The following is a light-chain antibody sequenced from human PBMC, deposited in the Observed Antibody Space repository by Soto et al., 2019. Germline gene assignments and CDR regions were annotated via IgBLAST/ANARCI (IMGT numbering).Light chain of an antibody. CDR2: DAS. V-gene: IGKV3D-11*01. CDR3: QQSYTWPYT. J-gene: IGKJ2*01. CDR1: QDVSSS. Sequence: EVVLAQSPATLSLSPGERATLSCRASQDVSSSLAWYQQKPGQAPRLLIYDASIRATGIPARFSGSGSGTDFTFTISSLESEDFALYFCQQSYTWPYTFGQGTKLEIK.